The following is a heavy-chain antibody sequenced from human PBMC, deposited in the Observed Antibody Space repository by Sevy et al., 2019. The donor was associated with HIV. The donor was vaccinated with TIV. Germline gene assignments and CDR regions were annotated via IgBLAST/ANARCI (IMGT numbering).Heavy chain of an antibody. J-gene: IGHJ4*02. V-gene: IGHV3-23*01. Sequence: GGFLRLSCAASGFTFSNYAMSWVRQAPGKGLEWISTFSFVCGKINYADSVKGRFTISRDNSKITLYLQMNSLRAELMALYYSAREGCSKPHDYWGQGTLVTVSS. CDR2: FSFVCGKI. CDR3: AREGCSKPHDY. CDR1: GFTFSNYA. D-gene: IGHD2-2*01.